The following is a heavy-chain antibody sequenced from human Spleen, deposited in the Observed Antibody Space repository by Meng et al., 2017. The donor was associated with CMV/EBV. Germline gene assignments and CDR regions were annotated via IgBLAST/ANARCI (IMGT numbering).Heavy chain of an antibody. V-gene: IGHV4-31*02. D-gene: IGHD2-21*01. CDR1: GGSITSGNYY. CDR2: TYHNGNT. J-gene: IGHJ5*02. CDR3: ARQVPIASNWFDP. Sequence: VSGGSITSGNYYWTWIRQRPGKGLEWIGYTYHNGNTYYNPSLKRRITISVDTSKNQFYLNLRSVTAADTAVYYCARQVPIASNWFDPWGQGALVTVSS.